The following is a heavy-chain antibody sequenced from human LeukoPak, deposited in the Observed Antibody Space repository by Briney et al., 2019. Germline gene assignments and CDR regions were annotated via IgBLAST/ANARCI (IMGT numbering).Heavy chain of an antibody. CDR3: ARAAYSSSRPGAFDI. CDR2: ISSSSSYI. Sequence: PGGSLRLSCAASGFTFSSYSMNWVRQAPGKGLKWVSSISSSSSYIYYADSVKGRFTISRDNAKNSLYLQMNSLRAEDTAVYYCARAAYSSSRPGAFDIWGQGTMVTVSS. CDR1: GFTFSSYS. V-gene: IGHV3-21*01. J-gene: IGHJ3*02. D-gene: IGHD6-6*01.